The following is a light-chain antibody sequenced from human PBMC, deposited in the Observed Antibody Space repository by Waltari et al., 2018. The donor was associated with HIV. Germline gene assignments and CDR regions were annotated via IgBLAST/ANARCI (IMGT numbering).Light chain of an antibody. CDR2: YKSYSDK. J-gene: IGLJ1*01. Sequence: QAVLTQPSSLSASPGTSASLTCTLRSDLNVGTYRLSWYQQKPGSPPQYLMRYKSYSDKQQGSGVPSRFSGSKDASANAGILLISGLQSEDEADYYCVIWHSSAYVFGTGTKVTVL. V-gene: IGLV5-45*03. CDR1: SDLNVGTYR. CDR3: VIWHSSAYV.